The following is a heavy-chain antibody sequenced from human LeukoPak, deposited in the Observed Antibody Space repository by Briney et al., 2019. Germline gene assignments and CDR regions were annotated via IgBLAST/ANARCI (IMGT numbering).Heavy chain of an antibody. CDR1: GFTFSSYA. V-gene: IGHV3-23*01. D-gene: IGHD3-22*01. CDR2: ISGSGGST. Sequence: PGGSLRLSCAASGFTFSSYAMSWVRQAPGKGLEWVSAISGSGGSTYYADSVKGRFTISRDNSKNTLYLQMNSLRAEDTAVYYCAKDLRSSMIVVVSPRGDAFDIWGQGTMVTVSS. J-gene: IGHJ3*02. CDR3: AKDLRSSMIVVVSPRGDAFDI.